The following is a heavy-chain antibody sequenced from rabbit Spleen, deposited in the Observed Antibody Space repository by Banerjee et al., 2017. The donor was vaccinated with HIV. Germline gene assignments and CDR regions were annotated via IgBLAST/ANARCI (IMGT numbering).Heavy chain of an antibody. J-gene: IGHJ6*01. CDR2: IYPTTETT. CDR3: AREDVGGSVVL. D-gene: IGHD5-1*01. CDR1: GFTISGYW. Sequence: QSLVESGGDLVQPEGSLALTCTAFGFTISGYWMNWVRQAPGKGLEWIRIIYPTTETTYYANWVNGRFTISTDNAQNTVDLQMNSLTAADTATYFCAREDVGGSVVLWGPGTLVTVS. V-gene: IGHV1S7*01.